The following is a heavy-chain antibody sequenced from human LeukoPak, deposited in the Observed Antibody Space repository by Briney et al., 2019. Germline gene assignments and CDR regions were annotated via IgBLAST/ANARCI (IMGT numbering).Heavy chain of an antibody. Sequence: SGGSLRLSCAASGFTFSSYWMSWVRQAPGKGLEWVANIKQDGSEKYYVDSVKGRFTISRDNAKNSLYLQMNSLRAEDTAVYYCAREGAKRGYSGYDAMYWGQGTLVIVSS. CDR2: IKQDGSEK. V-gene: IGHV3-7*01. D-gene: IGHD5-12*01. J-gene: IGHJ4*02. CDR3: AREGAKRGYSGYDAMY. CDR1: GFTFSSYW.